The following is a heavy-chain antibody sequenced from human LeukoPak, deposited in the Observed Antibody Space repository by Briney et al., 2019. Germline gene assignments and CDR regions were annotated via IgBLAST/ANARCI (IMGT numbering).Heavy chain of an antibody. D-gene: IGHD1-26*01. CDR1: GFTFSGHF. J-gene: IGHJ4*02. V-gene: IGHV3-11*01. CDR3: ARGLTVVGRPFDY. Sequence: GGSLRLSCAASGFTFSGHFMSWIRQAPGKGLEWVSYISTSGSTIYYADSVKGRFTISRDNAKNSLYLQMNSLRAEDTAVYYCARGLTVVGRPFDYWGQGTLVTVSS. CDR2: ISTSGSTI.